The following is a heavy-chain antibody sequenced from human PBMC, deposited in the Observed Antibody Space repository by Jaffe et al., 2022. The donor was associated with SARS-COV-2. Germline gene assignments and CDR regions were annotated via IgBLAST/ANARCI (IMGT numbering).Heavy chain of an antibody. J-gene: IGHJ4*02. D-gene: IGHD2-21*02. CDR2: ITVNTQTY. CDR1: GFILSAYD. V-gene: IGHV3-73*01. Sequence: EVQLVESGGGLVQPGGSLKLSCEASGFILSAYDVHWVRQASGKGLEWVGRITVNTQTYVKGRFTFSRHDSSNTAYLQMDGLKTEHTAVYYCSLRRNGANAATAPTEDHWGQGTLVTVSS. CDR3: SLRRNGANAATAPTEDH.